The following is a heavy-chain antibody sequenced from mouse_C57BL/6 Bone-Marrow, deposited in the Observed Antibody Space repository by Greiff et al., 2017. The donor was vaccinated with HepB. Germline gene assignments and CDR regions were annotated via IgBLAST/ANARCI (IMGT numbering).Heavy chain of an antibody. J-gene: IGHJ4*01. V-gene: IGHV5-6*01. CDR1: GFTFSSYG. Sequence: EVHLVESGGDLVKPGGSLKLSCAASGFTFSSYGMSWVRQTPDKRLEWVATISSGGSYTYYPDSVKGRFTISRDNAKNTLYLQMSSLKSEDTAMYYCTRHSNSHYAMDYWGQGTSVTVSS. CDR3: TRHSNSHYAMDY. CDR2: ISSGGSYT.